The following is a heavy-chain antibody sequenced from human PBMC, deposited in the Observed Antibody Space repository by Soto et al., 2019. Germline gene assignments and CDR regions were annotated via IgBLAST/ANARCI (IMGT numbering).Heavy chain of an antibody. Sequence: EVQLVESGGARVKPGGSLRLSCAASGFTLTDFTMSWFRQAPGKGLEWVSSIYSSSMYIYYADSVRGRFTISRDNAKNSLYLQMNNLKGDDTAVYYCARSLLGIVLTNFDYWGQGTLATVSS. V-gene: IGHV3-21*01. D-gene: IGHD3-22*01. CDR3: ARSLLGIVLTNFDY. CDR2: IYSSSMYI. J-gene: IGHJ4*02. CDR1: GFTLTDFT.